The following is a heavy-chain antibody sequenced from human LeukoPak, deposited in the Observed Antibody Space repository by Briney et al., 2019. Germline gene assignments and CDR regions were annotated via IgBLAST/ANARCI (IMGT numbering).Heavy chain of an antibody. Sequence: SVTVSCTASGGTFISYAISWVRQAPGQGLEWMGGIIPIFGTANYAQKFQGRVTITTDESTSTAYMELSSLRSEDTAVYYCARRQVTAAIFDIWGQGTMVTVSS. J-gene: IGHJ3*02. CDR1: GGTFISYA. D-gene: IGHD2-21*02. CDR2: IIPIFGTA. CDR3: ARRQVTAAIFDI. V-gene: IGHV1-69*05.